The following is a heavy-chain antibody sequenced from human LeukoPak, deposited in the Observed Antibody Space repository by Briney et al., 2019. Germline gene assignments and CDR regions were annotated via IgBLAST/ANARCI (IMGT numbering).Heavy chain of an antibody. CDR3: ARGKYQLLSYWFDP. V-gene: IGHV1-69*13. J-gene: IGHJ5*02. D-gene: IGHD2-2*01. CDR2: IIPIFGTT. CDR1: GGTFSSYA. Sequence: SVKVSCKASGGTFSSYAISWVRQAPGQGLEWMGGIIPIFGTTNYAQKFQGRVTITADESTSTAYMELSSLRSEDTAVYYCARGKYQLLSYWFDPWGQGTLVTVSS.